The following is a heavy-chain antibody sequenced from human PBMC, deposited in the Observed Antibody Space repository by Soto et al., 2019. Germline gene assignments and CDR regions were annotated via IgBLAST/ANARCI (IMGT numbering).Heavy chain of an antibody. CDR2: IYYSGST. CDR3: ARDHYYYDSSGSYFDY. Sequence: SEPLSLTCTASGGSIIIYYWSWIRQPPGKGLEWIGYIYYSGSTNYNPSLKSRVTISVDTSKNQFSLKLSSVTAADTAVYYCARDHYYYDSSGSYFDYWGQGTLVTVSS. V-gene: IGHV4-59*01. CDR1: GGSIIIYY. D-gene: IGHD3-22*01. J-gene: IGHJ4*02.